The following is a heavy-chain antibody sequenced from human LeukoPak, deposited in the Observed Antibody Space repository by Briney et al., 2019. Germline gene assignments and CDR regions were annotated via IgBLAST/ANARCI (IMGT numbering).Heavy chain of an antibody. D-gene: IGHD6-13*01. CDR2: IKRDGSEK. J-gene: IGHJ2*01. CDR3: ARAAYSSTWYSRYFDL. Sequence: PGGSLRLSCAASGFTFSNYWMSWVRQAPGKGLEWVANIKRDGSEKYYVDSVKGRFTISRDNAKNSLYLQMNSLRAGDTAVYYCARAAYSSTWYSRYFDLWGRGTLVTVSS. CDR1: GFTFSNYW. V-gene: IGHV3-7*01.